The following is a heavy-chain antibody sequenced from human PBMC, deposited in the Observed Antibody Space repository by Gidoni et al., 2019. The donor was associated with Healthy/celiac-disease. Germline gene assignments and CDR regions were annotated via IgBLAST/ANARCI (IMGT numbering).Heavy chain of an antibody. J-gene: IGHJ6*02. CDR3: ARDYKYYGSGSSYYYYYYGMDV. Sequence: QLHLHESGPGLVKPSETLSLSCTVSVGSISSSSSYWGWIRPPPGQGLAGIGSIYYSGSTYYNPSLKRRVTISVDKSKNQFSLKLSSVTAADTAVYYCARDYKYYGSGSSYYYYYYGMDVWGQGTTVTVSS. CDR2: IYYSGST. D-gene: IGHD3-10*01. V-gene: IGHV4-39*07. CDR1: VGSISSSSSY.